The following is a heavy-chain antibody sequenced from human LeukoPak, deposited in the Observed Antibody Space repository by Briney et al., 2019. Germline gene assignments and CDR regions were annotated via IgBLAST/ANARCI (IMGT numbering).Heavy chain of an antibody. CDR1: GFTFSSYP. CDR2: ISYDGSNK. D-gene: IGHD2-2*01. Sequence: PGGSLRLSCAASGFTFSSYPMHWVRQAPGKGLEWVAVISYDGSNKYYADSVKGRFTISRDNSKNTLYLQMNSLRAEDTAVYYCAREGYCSSTSCASDYYGMDVWGQGTTVTVSS. J-gene: IGHJ6*02. CDR3: AREGYCSSTSCASDYYGMDV. V-gene: IGHV3-30-3*01.